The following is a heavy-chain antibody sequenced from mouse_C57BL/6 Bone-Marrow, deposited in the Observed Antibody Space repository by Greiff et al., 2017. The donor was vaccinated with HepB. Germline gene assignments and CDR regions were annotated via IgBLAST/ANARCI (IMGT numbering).Heavy chain of an antibody. V-gene: IGHV1-54*01. J-gene: IGHJ1*03. CDR2: INPGSGGT. D-gene: IGHD1-1*01. Sequence: VQVVESGAELVRPGTSVKVSCKASGYAFTNYLIEWVKQRPGQGLEWIGVINPGSGGTNYNEKFKGKATLTADKSSSTAYMQLSSLTSEDSAVYFCARWDYYGSSWYFDVWGTGTTVTVSS. CDR3: ARWDYYGSSWYFDV. CDR1: GYAFTNYL.